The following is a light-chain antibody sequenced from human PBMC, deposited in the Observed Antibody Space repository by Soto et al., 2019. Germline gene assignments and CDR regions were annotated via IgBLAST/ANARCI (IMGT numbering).Light chain of an antibody. CDR3: ASYAGSKGVL. Sequence: QSARTHPPSASGSPGQSVTTSCTGTGSDVGNYNYVSWYQQHPGNAPKLVIYEVNKRPSGVPDRFSGSKSGYTASLTVSGLQAEDEADYYCASYAGSKGVLFGGGTKLTVL. CDR2: EVN. CDR1: GSDVGNYNY. V-gene: IGLV2-8*01. J-gene: IGLJ3*02.